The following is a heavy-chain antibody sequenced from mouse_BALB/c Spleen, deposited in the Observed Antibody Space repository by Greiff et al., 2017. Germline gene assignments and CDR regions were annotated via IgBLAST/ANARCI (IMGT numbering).Heavy chain of an antibody. CDR3: ASTVVAPYWYFDV. V-gene: IGHV5-6-5*01. D-gene: IGHD1-1*01. CDR2: ISSGGST. J-gene: IGHJ1*01. CDR1: GFTFSSYA. Sequence: EVQRVESGGGLVKPEGSLKLSCAASGFTFSSYAMSWVRQTPEKRLEWVASISSGGSTYYPDSVKGRFTISRDNARNILYLQMSSLRSEDTAMYYCASTVVAPYWYFDVWGAGTTVTVSS.